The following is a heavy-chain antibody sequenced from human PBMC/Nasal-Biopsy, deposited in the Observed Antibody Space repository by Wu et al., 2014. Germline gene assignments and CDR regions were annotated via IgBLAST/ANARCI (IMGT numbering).Heavy chain of an antibody. CDR2: ISSSGRYI. Sequence: RLSCAASGFTFSSYTMNWVRQAPGKGLEWVSSISSSGRYIYYADSVKGRFTISRDNAKNSLYLQMNSLRAEDTAVYYCAREDPALGYSYDWGQGTLVTVSS. D-gene: IGHD5-18*01. CDR3: AREDPALGYSYD. CDR1: GFTFSSYT. V-gene: IGHV3-21*04. J-gene: IGHJ4*02.